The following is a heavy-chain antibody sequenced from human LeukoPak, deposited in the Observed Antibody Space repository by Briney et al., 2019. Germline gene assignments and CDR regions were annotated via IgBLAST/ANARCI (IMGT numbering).Heavy chain of an antibody. CDR3: AGDKNYYGSVWFDP. V-gene: IGHV4-59*01. CDR1: GGSISSYY. Sequence: KTSETLSLTCTVSGGSISSYYWSWIRQPPGKGLEWIGYIYYSGSTNYNPSLKSRVTISVDTSKNQFSLKLSSVTAADTAVYYCAGDKNYYGSVWFDPWGQGTLVTVSS. CDR2: IYYSGST. J-gene: IGHJ5*02. D-gene: IGHD3-10*01.